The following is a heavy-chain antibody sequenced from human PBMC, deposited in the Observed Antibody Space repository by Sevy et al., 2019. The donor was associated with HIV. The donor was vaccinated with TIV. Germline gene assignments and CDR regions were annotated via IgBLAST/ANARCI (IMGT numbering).Heavy chain of an antibody. CDR3: ARGKSGYGYALNY. Sequence: GGSLRLSCAASGFTVNSNYMTWVRQAPGKGLEGAAVIQSDDTTYHADSVKDRFTISRDNFKNTLYLHMSSLRAEDTAVYYCARGKSGYGYALNYWGQGTLVTVSS. D-gene: IGHD5-18*01. CDR2: IQSDDTT. V-gene: IGHV3-66*01. J-gene: IGHJ4*02. CDR1: GFTVNSNY.